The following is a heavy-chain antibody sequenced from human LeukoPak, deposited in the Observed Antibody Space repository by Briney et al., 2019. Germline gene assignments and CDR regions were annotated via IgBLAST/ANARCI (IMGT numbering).Heavy chain of an antibody. V-gene: IGHV4-39*01. D-gene: IGHD3-16*01. CDR3: ARLPPLGGRDRFDY. Sequence: PSETLSLTCTVSGGSISSSSYYWGWIRQPPGKGLEWIGSIYYSGSTYYNPSLKSRVTISVDTSKNQFSLKLSSVTAADTAVYYCARLPPLGGRDRFDYWGQGTLVTASS. J-gene: IGHJ4*02. CDR2: IYYSGST. CDR1: GGSISSSSYY.